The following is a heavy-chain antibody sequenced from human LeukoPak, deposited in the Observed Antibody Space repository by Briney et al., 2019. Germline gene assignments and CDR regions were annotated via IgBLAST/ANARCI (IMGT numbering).Heavy chain of an antibody. CDR2: IKQDGSKK. CDR1: GFTFRNYG. Sequence: GGSLRLSCAASGFTFRNYGIHWVRQAPGKGLEWVANIKQDGSKKSYVDSVKGRFTISRDNAKNSLYLQMNSLRAEDTAIYYCTRVGYIDEGIDYWGQGTLVTVSS. V-gene: IGHV3-7*04. CDR3: TRVGYIDEGIDY. J-gene: IGHJ4*02. D-gene: IGHD5-24*01.